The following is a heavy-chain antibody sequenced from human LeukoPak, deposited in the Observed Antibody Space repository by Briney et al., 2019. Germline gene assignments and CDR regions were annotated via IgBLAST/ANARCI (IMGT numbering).Heavy chain of an antibody. CDR1: GGSISSYY. J-gene: IGHJ6*03. V-gene: IGHV4-4*07. CDR3: ARERVSGSNYYYYYYMDV. CDR2: IYTSGST. D-gene: IGHD4-11*01. Sequence: SETLSLTCTVSGGSISSYYWSWIRQPAGKGLEWIGRIYTSGSTNYNPSLKSRVTISVDTSKNQFSLKLSSVTAADTAVYYCARERVSGSNYYYYYYMDVWGKGTTVTVSS.